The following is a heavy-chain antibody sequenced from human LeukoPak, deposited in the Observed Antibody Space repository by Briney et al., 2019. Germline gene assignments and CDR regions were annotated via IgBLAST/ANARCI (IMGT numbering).Heavy chain of an antibody. D-gene: IGHD1-26*01. V-gene: IGHV3-9*01. CDR2: ISWNSGSI. Sequence: PGGSLRLSCAASGFTFDDYAIHWVRQAPGKGLEWVSGISWNSGSIGYADSVKGRFTISRDNAKNSLYLQMNSLRAEDTALYHCARSVGWFYYYGMDVWGQGTTVTASS. CDR1: GFTFDDYA. J-gene: IGHJ6*02. CDR3: ARSVGWFYYYGMDV.